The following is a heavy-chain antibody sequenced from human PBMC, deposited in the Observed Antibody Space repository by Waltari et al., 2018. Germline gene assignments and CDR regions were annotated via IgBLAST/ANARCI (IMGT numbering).Heavy chain of an antibody. Sequence: SSYAMSWVRQAPGKGLEWVSAISGSGGSTYYADSVKGRFTISRDNSKNTLYLQMNSLRAEDTAVYYCAKHLYSSSWPFDYWGQGTLVTVSS. CDR1: SSYA. D-gene: IGHD6-13*01. J-gene: IGHJ4*02. CDR2: ISGSGGST. CDR3: AKHLYSSSWPFDY. V-gene: IGHV3-23*01.